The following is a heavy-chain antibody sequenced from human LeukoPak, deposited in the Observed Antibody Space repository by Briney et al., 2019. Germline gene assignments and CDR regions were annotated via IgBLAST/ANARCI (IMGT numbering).Heavy chain of an antibody. CDR3: ARGGDMVRGVIREFGAFDI. CDR2: IYHSGST. CDR1: GYSISSGYY. J-gene: IGHJ3*02. V-gene: IGHV4-38-2*01. D-gene: IGHD3-10*01. Sequence: SETLSLTCAVSGYSISSGYYWGWIRQPPGKGLEWLGSIYHSGSTYYNPSLKSRVTISVDTSKDQFSLKLSSVTAADTAVYYCARGGDMVRGVIREFGAFDIWGQGTMVTVSS.